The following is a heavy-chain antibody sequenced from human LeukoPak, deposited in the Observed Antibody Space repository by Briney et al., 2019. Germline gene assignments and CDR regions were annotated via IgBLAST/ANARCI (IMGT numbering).Heavy chain of an antibody. CDR2: IYYSGGT. V-gene: IGHV4-59*08. J-gene: IGHJ4*02. D-gene: IGHD2-2*01. Sequence: SETLSLTCTVSGGSIGVYYWSWIRQPPGKGLEWIGYIYYSGGTNYNPSLKSRVTISVDTSKNQFSLKLSSVTAADTAVYYCARHRPRRYCSSTSCSIGNPFDYWGQGTLVTVSS. CDR1: GGSIGVYY. CDR3: ARHRPRRYCSSTSCSIGNPFDY.